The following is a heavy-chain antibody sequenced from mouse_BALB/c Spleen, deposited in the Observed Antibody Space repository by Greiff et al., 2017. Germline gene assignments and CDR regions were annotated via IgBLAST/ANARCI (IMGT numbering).Heavy chain of an antibody. CDR2: ISNGGGST. J-gene: IGHJ3*01. CDR3: ARANYGYVPLFAY. D-gene: IGHD1-2*01. CDR1: GFTFSSYT. V-gene: IGHV5-12-2*01. Sequence: EVKVVESGGGLVQPGGSLKLSCAASGFTFSSYTMSWVRQTPEKRLEWVAYISNGGGSTYYPDTVKGRFTISRDNAKNTLYLQMSSLKSEDTAMYYCARANYGYVPLFAYWGQGTLVTVSA.